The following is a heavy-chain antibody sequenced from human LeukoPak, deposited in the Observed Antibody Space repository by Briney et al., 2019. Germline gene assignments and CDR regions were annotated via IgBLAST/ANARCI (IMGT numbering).Heavy chain of an antibody. V-gene: IGHV3-23*01. J-gene: IGHJ4*02. D-gene: IGHD3-10*01. Sequence: PGGSLRLFCAASGFTFSSYTMTWVRQAPGKGLEWVSAISVSGASTYYADSVKGRFTISRDSSKNTLFLQMNSLRAEDTAVYYCARVYGSGSYYFFDFWGQGILVTVSS. CDR3: ARVYGSGSYYFFDF. CDR1: GFTFSSYT. CDR2: ISVSGAST.